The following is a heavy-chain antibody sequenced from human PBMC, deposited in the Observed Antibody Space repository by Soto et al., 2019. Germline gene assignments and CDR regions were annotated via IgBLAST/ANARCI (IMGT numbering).Heavy chain of an antibody. J-gene: IGHJ4*02. CDR1: GGSISSSN. CDR2: ISASGGST. CDR3: AKSMGDQWLAPFDYYDY. D-gene: IGHD6-19*01. V-gene: IGHV3-23*01. Sequence: ATLSLPCAVSGGSISSSNWWSWVRQAPGKGLEWVSVISASGGSTFYADSVKGRFTISRDNSKNTLNLQMNSLRAEDTAVYYCAKSMGDQWLAPFDYYDYWGQGTLVTVSS.